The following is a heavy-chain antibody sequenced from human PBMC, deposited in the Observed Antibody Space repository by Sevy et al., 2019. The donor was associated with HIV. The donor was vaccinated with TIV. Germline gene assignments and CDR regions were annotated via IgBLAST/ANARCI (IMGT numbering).Heavy chain of an antibody. CDR2: INAANGDT. D-gene: IGHD4-17*01. CDR1: GYTFTSYA. J-gene: IGHJ4*02. Sequence: ASLKVSCKASGYTFTSYAIHWVRQAPGQGLEWMGWINAANGDTQYLQRFQGRITITTDTSASTAYMELSSLTSEDTAVYYCARNPPGGTVFDYWGQGTLVTVSS. CDR3: ARNPPGGTVFDY. V-gene: IGHV1-3*01.